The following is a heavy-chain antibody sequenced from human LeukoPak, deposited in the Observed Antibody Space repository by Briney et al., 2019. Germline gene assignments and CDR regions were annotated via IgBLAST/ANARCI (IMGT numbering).Heavy chain of an antibody. V-gene: IGHV3-23*01. J-gene: IGHJ4*02. CDR3: VRRGDASSGWGDHDF. Sequence: XXQAAXXXXXWVSTIGCSVDNSFYSHSVHGRFIISRDNSKNMVHLQMNSLTGEDTALYYCVRRGDASSGWGDHDFWGQGALVTVSS. CDR2: IGCSVDNS. D-gene: IGHD6-19*01.